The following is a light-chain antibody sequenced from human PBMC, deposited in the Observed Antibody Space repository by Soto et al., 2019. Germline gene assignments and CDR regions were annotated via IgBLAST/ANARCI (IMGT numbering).Light chain of an antibody. V-gene: IGLV2-11*01. Sequence: HSVLTQARSVSGSPGQSVSISCTRTSSDVGGYNYVSWYQQHPGKAPKLMIYDVSKRPSGVPDRFSGSKSGNTASLTISGLQAEDEADYYCCSYAGSYTHYVFGPGTKVTVL. CDR1: SSDVGGYNY. CDR2: DVS. J-gene: IGLJ1*01. CDR3: CSYAGSYTHYV.